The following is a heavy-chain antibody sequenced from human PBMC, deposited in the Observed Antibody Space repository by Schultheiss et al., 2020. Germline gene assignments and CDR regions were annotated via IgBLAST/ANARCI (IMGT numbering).Heavy chain of an antibody. J-gene: IGHJ4*02. D-gene: IGHD5-24*01. CDR3: AREKGDGYSDYYFDY. V-gene: IGHV1-2*02. CDR1: GYTFTGYY. Sequence: ASVKVSCKASGYTFTGYYMHWVRQAPGQGLEWMGWINPNSGGTNYAQKFQGRVTMTRDTSISTAYMELSRLRSDDTAVYYCAREKGDGYSDYYFDYWGQGTLVTVSS. CDR2: INPNSGGT.